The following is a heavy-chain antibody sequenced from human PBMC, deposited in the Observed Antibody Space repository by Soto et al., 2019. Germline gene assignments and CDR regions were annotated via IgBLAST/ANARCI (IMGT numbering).Heavy chain of an antibody. V-gene: IGHV3-7*01. Sequence: EVQLVESGGGLVQPGGSLRLSCAASGFTFSSYWMSWVRQAPVKGLEWVGNIKQDGSEKNYVDFMEGRFTISRDNAENSLYLQMNSLRAADTAVYYCARLASAGRGWDVWGQGTTVVVSS. CDR1: GFTFSSYW. CDR3: ARLASAGRGWDV. J-gene: IGHJ6*02. CDR2: IKQDGSEK. D-gene: IGHD6-13*01.